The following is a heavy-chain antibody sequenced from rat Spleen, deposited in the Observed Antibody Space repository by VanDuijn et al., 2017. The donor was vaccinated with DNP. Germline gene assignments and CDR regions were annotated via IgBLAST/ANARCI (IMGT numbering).Heavy chain of an antibody. CDR2: ITSSGGST. D-gene: IGHD1-4*01. Sequence: EVQLVESGGGLVQPGRSLKLSCVASRFTFNNYWMTWIRQVPGKGLEWVASITSSGGSTYYPDSVKGRFTISRDNAKNTLYLQMNSLRSEDTATYYCTRRTGTYYALDAWGQGTSVTVSS. V-gene: IGHV5-31*01. CDR3: TRRTGTYYALDA. J-gene: IGHJ4*01. CDR1: RFTFNNYW.